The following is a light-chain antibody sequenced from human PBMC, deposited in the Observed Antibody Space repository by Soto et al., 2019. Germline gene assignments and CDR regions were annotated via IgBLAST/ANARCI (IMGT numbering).Light chain of an antibody. CDR2: GIS. CDR3: QQRSNWTLT. V-gene: IGKV3D-20*02. CDR1: QSVSNSF. J-gene: IGKJ4*01. Sequence: ESVLTQSPGTLSLSPGERATLSCRASQSVSNSFFAWYQQKPGQAPRLLIYGISSRATGIPDRFSGSGSGTDFTLTISRLEPEDFAVYYCQQRSNWTLTFGGGTKVEIK.